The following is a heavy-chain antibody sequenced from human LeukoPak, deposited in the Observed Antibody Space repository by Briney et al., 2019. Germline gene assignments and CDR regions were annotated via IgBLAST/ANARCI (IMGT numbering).Heavy chain of an antibody. Sequence: GGSLRLSCAASGFTFSSYAMSWVRQAPGKGLEWVSAISGSGGSTYYADSVKGRFTISRDNSKNTLYLQMNSLRAEDTAVYYCVRDRYYGSAYRGYYYCGMDVWGQGTTVTVSS. V-gene: IGHV3-23*01. CDR2: ISGSGGST. CDR3: VRDRYYGSAYRGYYYCGMDV. D-gene: IGHD3-10*01. CDR1: GFTFSSYA. J-gene: IGHJ6*02.